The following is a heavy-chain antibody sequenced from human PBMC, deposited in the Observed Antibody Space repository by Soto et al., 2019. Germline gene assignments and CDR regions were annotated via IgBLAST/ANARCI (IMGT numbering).Heavy chain of an antibody. CDR3: AREEDLLWFGELLGYFDY. D-gene: IGHD3-10*01. J-gene: IGHJ4*02. CDR2: TYYRSKWYN. V-gene: IGHV6-1*01. CDR1: GDSVSSNSAA. Sequence: SQTLSLTCAISGDSVSSNSAAWNWIRQSPSRGLEWLGRTYYRSKWYNDYAVSVKSRITINPDTSKNQFSLQLNPVTPEDTAVYYCAREEDLLWFGELLGYFDYWGQGTLVTVSS.